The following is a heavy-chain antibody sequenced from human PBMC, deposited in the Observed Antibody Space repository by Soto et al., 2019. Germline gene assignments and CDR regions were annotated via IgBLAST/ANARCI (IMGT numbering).Heavy chain of an antibody. J-gene: IGHJ6*02. CDR1: EGSFSSYT. V-gene: IGHV1-69*02. Sequence: QVQLVQSGPEVKKPGSSVKVSCTASEGSFSSYTFSWVRQTPGQGLEWMGRIIPVLTIANYAPKFQDRVTVTADKSTTTVYMELSGLISYDTAVYYCTTHRIVHYQNRGGEDVWGQGTTVTVSS. CDR2: IIPVLTIA. CDR3: TTHRIVHYQNRGGEDV. D-gene: IGHD3-16*01.